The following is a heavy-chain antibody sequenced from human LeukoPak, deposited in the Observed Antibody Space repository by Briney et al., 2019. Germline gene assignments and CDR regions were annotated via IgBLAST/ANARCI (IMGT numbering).Heavy chain of an antibody. CDR1: GLTFSIYG. Sequence: PGGSLRLSCAVSGLTFSIYGMHWVRQAPGKGLEWVTFIRDDGSSVHYADSVKGRFTISRDNSKNTLYLQMNSLRAEDTAVYYCAKTYSSSSFDAFDIWGQGTMVTVSS. V-gene: IGHV3-30*02. J-gene: IGHJ3*02. CDR2: IRDDGSSV. D-gene: IGHD6-6*01. CDR3: AKTYSSSSFDAFDI.